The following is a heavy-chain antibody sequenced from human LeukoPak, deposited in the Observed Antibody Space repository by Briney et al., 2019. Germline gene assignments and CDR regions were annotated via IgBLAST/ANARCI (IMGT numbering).Heavy chain of an antibody. D-gene: IGHD5-18*01. V-gene: IGHV3-23*01. Sequence: PGGSLRLSCAASGFTFSNYAISWVRQAPGKGLEWVSTITGSGDTTYYADSVKGRFTISRDNSKNTLYLQMKSLRAEDTAKYHCATYVETAMIDYWGQGTLVTVSS. J-gene: IGHJ4*02. CDR1: GFTFSNYA. CDR3: ATYVETAMIDY. CDR2: ITGSGDTT.